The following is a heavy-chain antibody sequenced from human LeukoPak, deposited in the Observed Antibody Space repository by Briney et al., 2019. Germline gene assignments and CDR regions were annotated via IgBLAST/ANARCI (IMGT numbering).Heavy chain of an antibody. CDR2: IYYSGST. CDR3: ARRRWRTDY. V-gene: IGHV4-59*01. J-gene: IGHJ4*02. D-gene: IGHD4-23*01. CDR1: GGSISSYY. Sequence: SETLSLTCTVSGGSISSYYWSWIRQPPGKGLEWIGYIYYSGSTNCNPSLKSRVTISVDTSKNQFSLKLSSVTAADTAVYYCARRRWRTDYWGQGTLVTVSS.